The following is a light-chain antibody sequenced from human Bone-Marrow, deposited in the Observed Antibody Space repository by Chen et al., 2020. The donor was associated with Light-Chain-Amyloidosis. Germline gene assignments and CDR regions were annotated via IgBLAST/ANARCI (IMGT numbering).Light chain of an antibody. CDR3: NSYTITNTLV. J-gene: IGLJ1*01. Sequence: QSALTQPASVSGSPGQSITISCTGTSSDVGGDNHVSWYQQHPDKAPKLMIYEVTTWPSWVPDRFSGSKSDNTASLTISGLQTDDEADYFCNSYTITNTLVFGSGTRVTVL. CDR1: SSDVGGDNH. V-gene: IGLV2-14*01. CDR2: EVT.